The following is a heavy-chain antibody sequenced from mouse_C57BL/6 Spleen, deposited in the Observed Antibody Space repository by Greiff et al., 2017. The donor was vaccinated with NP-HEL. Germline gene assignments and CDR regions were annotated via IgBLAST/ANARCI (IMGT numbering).Heavy chain of an antibody. J-gene: IGHJ2*01. CDR2: ISDGGSYT. V-gene: IGHV5-4*03. CDR1: GFTFSSYA. D-gene: IGHD2-4*01. Sequence: EVKLVESGGGLVKPGGSLKLSCAASGFTFSSYAMSWVRQTPEKRLEWVATISDGGSYTYYPDNVKGRFTISRDNAKNNRYLQMSHLKSEDTAMYYCARADYDYLSYYFDYWGQGTTLTVSS. CDR3: ARADYDYLSYYFDY.